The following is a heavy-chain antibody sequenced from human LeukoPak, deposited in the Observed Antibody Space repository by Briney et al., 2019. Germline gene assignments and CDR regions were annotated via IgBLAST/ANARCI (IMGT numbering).Heavy chain of an antibody. V-gene: IGHV4-39*01. D-gene: IGHD6-6*01. CDR2: IYYSGST. J-gene: IGHJ4*02. CDR3: ARRVAARAYFDY. Sequence: SETLSLTCTVSGGSISSSSYYWGWIRQPPGKGLEWIGSIYYSGSTYYNPSLKSRVTISVDTSKNQFSLKLSSVTAADTAVYYCARRVAARAYFDYWGQGTLVTVST. CDR1: GGSISSSSYY.